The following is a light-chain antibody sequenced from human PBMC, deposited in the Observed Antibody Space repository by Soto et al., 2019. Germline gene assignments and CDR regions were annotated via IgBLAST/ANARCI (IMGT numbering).Light chain of an antibody. V-gene: IGKV1-33*01. J-gene: IGKJ3*01. CDR1: QDISKY. CDR2: DAS. CDR3: QQYDNLFT. Sequence: DIQMTQSPSSLSASVGDRVTITCQARQDISKYLNWYQQKPGKAPKLLIYDASNLETGVPSRFSGSGSGTDFTFTISSLQPEDIATYYCQQYDNLFTFGTGTKVDSK.